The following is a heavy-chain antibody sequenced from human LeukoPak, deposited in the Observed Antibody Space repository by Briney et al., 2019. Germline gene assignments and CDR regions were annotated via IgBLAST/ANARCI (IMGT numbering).Heavy chain of an antibody. D-gene: IGHD6-19*01. CDR1: GFTFSVDG. V-gene: IGHV3-33*01. CDR3: ARELGSGTFDY. Sequence: GRSLRLSCAASGFTFSVDGMHWVRQGPGKGLEWVAVMWYDGSKEYYADSVKGRSTISRDTSTNMMYLQMNSLRAEDTAVHYCARELGSGTFDYWGQGTLVTVSP. CDR2: MWYDGSKE. J-gene: IGHJ4*02.